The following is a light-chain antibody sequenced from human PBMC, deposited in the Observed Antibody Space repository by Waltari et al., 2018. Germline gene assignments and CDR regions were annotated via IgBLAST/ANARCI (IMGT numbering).Light chain of an antibody. V-gene: IGKV2-28*01. CDR3: LEALQTPIT. CDR2: LGS. CDR1: QSLLNTNGYNY. Sequence: DIVMTQSPLSLPVTPGEPASISCRSSQSLLNTNGYNYVDWYLQKPGQSPQLLIHLGSNRASGGSNRFGGSGTGTDFTLRINSVEAEDFGVYYCLEALQTPITVGQGTRLEIK. J-gene: IGKJ5*01.